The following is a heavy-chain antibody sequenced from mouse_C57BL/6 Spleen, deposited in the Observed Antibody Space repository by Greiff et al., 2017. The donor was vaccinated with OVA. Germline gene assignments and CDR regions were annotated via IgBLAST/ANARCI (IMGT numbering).Heavy chain of an antibody. Sequence: QVQLQQPGAELVRPGSSVKLSCKASGYTFTSYWMDWVKQRPGQGLEWIGNIYPSDSETHYNQKFKDKATLTVDKSSSTAYMQLSSLTSEDSAVYYCARDYYGVVNAMDYWGQGTSVTVSS. CDR2: IYPSDSET. CDR1: GYTFTSYW. J-gene: IGHJ4*01. D-gene: IGHD1-1*01. V-gene: IGHV1-61*01. CDR3: ARDYYGVVNAMDY.